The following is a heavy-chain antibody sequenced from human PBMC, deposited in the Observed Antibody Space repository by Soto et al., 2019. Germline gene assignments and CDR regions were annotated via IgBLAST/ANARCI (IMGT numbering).Heavy chain of an antibody. J-gene: IGHJ4*02. CDR1: GFTFSSYG. D-gene: IGHD3-22*01. CDR3: ARDRAWLLDY. V-gene: IGHV3-33*01. Sequence: PGGSLRLSCAASGFTFSSYGIHWFRQAPGKGLEWVAIIWHDSAYAYYADSLKGRFTISRDNSKDTAYLQMDSLRAEDTAVYYCARDRAWLLDYWGQGSLVTVSS. CDR2: IWHDSAYA.